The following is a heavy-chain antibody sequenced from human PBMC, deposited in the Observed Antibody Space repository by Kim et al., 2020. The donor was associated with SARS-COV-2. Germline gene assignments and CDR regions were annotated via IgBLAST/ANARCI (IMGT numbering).Heavy chain of an antibody. V-gene: IGHV3-21*04. CDR3: ARDDDDSNPGYYFDL. J-gene: IGHJ4*02. D-gene: IGHD4-4*01. Sequence: ADSVKGRFAVSRDNSKNTLYLQMNSGRGEDTAVYYCARDDDDSNPGYYFDLWSQGTQLTVSS.